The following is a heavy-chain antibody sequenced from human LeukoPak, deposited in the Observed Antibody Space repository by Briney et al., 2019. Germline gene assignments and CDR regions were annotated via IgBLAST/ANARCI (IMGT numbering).Heavy chain of an antibody. CDR3: ARDGSNWFDP. J-gene: IGHJ5*02. Sequence: KSEGSLRLSCAASGFTFSSYSMNWVRQAPGKGLEWVSSISSSSSYIYYADSVKGRFTISRDNAKNSLYLQMNSLRAEDTAVYYCARDGSNWFDPWGQGTLVTVSS. D-gene: IGHD5-12*01. CDR1: GFTFSSYS. V-gene: IGHV3-21*01. CDR2: ISSSSSYI.